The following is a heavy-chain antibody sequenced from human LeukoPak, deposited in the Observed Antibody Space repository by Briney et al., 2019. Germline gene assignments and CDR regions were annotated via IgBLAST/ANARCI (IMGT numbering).Heavy chain of an antibody. Sequence: GGSLRLSCAASGFTFSNAWMSWVRQAPGKGLEWVGRIKSKTDGGTTDYAAPVKGRFTISRDDSKNTLYLQMNSLKTKDTAVYYCTTDQGTWIQLQMIDYWGQGTLVTVSS. J-gene: IGHJ4*02. CDR1: GFTFSNAW. CDR2: IKSKTDGGTT. CDR3: TTDQGTWIQLQMIDY. D-gene: IGHD5-18*01. V-gene: IGHV3-15*01.